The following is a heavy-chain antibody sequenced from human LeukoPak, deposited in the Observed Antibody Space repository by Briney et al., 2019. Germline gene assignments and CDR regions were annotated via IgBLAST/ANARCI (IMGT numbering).Heavy chain of an antibody. D-gene: IGHD3-10*01. CDR1: GGSISSYY. Sequence: SETLSPTCTVSGGSISSYYWSWIRQPPGKGLEWIGYIYYSGSTNYNPSLKSRVTISVDTSKNQFSLKLSSVTAADTAVYYCARLGHGSGSYYNVVDPWGQGTLVTVSS. CDR2: IYYSGST. CDR3: ARLGHGSGSYYNVVDP. V-gene: IGHV4-59*08. J-gene: IGHJ5*02.